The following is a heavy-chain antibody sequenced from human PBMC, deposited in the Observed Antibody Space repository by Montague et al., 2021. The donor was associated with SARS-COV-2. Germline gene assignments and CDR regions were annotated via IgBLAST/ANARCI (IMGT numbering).Heavy chain of an antibody. CDR3: ASDVGKGFASYENEGGFDY. CDR1: GGSVSSSNYF. V-gene: IGHV4-39*07. J-gene: IGHJ4*02. CDR2: IYFGGRT. D-gene: IGHD4/OR15-4a*01. Sequence: SETLSLTCTVSGGSVSSSNYFWGWIRQPPGRGLEWIGSIYFGGRTXYKPSLKSRVTISVDSSENQFSLMLSSVTAADTAVYWCASDVGKGFASYENEGGFDYWGQGTLVTVSS.